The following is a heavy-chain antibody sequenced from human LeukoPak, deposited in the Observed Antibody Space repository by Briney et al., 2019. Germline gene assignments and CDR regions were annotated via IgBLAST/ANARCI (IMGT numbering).Heavy chain of an antibody. CDR2: IYYSGST. CDR1: GGSISSSSYY. Sequence: PSETLSLTCSVSGGSISSSSYYWGWIRQPPGKGLEWIGYIYYSGSTNYNPPLKSRVTISVDTSKNQFSLKLSSVTAADTAVYYCARDHAVFDYWGQGTLVTVSS. CDR3: ARDHAVFDY. D-gene: IGHD6-19*01. V-gene: IGHV4-61*01. J-gene: IGHJ4*02.